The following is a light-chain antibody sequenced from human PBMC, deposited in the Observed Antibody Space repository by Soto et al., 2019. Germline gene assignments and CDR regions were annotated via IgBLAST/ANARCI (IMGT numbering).Light chain of an antibody. CDR1: QSVSNN. V-gene: IGKV3-15*01. CDR2: GAS. J-gene: IGKJ1*01. Sequence: EIVMTQSPATLSVSPGERATLSCRASQSVSNNLAWYQQKPGQAPRLLSYGASTRATGIPARFSGSGSGKEFTLTISRLLSEDFAVYYCQQYNNWPRTFGQGTKVEIK. CDR3: QQYNNWPRT.